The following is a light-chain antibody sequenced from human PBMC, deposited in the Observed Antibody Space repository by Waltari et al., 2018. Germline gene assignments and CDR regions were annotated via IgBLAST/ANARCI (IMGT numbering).Light chain of an antibody. CDR1: HVGSAT. CDR3: QVWDTTNDHVV. CDR2: VAS. J-gene: IGLJ2*01. V-gene: IGLV3-21*02. Sequence: SYVLTPPPSVSLAPGQTASITCGGNHVGSATVHWSPREPGQAPVLVVYVASDRPSGIPERFSGSKSGSMATLTISRVEAGDEADYYCQVWDTTNDHVVFGGGTKLTVL.